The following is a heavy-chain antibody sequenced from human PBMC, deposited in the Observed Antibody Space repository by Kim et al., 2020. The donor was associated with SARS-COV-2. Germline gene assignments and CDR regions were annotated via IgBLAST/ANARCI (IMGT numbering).Heavy chain of an antibody. CDR2: IYYSGST. J-gene: IGHJ6*02. CDR1: GGSISSYY. Sequence: SETLSLTCTVSGGSISSYYWSWIRQPPGKGLEWIGYIYYSGSTNYNPSLKSRVTISVDTSKNQFSLKLSSVTAADTAVYYCARDAQPNIKPRDYYDSSGYYYYGMDVWGQGTTVTVSS. D-gene: IGHD3-22*01. V-gene: IGHV4-59*12. CDR3: ARDAQPNIKPRDYYDSSGYYYYGMDV.